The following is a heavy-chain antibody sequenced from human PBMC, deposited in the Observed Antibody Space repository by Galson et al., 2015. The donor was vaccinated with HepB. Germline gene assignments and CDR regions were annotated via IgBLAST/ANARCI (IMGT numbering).Heavy chain of an antibody. V-gene: IGHV1-8*01. D-gene: IGHD6-13*01. Sequence: SVKVSCKASGYTFTSYDINWVRQATGQGLEWMGWMNPNSGNTGYAQKFQGRVTMTRNTSISTAYMELSSLRSEDTAVYYCAREVDQQLPPGYYYYYMDVWGKGTTVTVSS. CDR1: GYTFTSYD. CDR3: AREVDQQLPPGYYYYYMDV. J-gene: IGHJ6*03. CDR2: MNPNSGNT.